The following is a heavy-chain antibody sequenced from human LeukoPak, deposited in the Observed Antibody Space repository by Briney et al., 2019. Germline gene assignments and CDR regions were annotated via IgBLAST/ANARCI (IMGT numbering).Heavy chain of an antibody. CDR2: IYYSGST. D-gene: IGHD4-17*01. Sequence: GTLRLSCAASGFTFSSYGMSWIRQPPGKGLEWIGYIYYSGSTNYNPSLKSRVTISVDTSKNQFSLKLSSVTAADTAVYYCARQGYGDYFFDYWGQGTLVTVSS. J-gene: IGHJ4*02. CDR1: GFTFSSYG. CDR3: ARQGYGDYFFDY. V-gene: IGHV4-59*08.